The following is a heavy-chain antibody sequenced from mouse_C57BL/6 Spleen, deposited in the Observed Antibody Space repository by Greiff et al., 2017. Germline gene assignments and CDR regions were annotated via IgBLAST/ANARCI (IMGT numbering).Heavy chain of an antibody. Sequence: EVHLQQPEGGLVQPGSSMKLSCTASGFTFSDYYMPWVRQVPEQGLEWVANINYDGSSTYYLDSLKSRFIISRDNTKNILYLQMSSLKSEDTATYYCAGDDYDYDEGFAYWGQGTLVTVSA. V-gene: IGHV5-16*01. CDR3: AGDDYDYDEGFAY. CDR1: GFTFSDYY. J-gene: IGHJ3*01. D-gene: IGHD2-4*01. CDR2: INYDGSST.